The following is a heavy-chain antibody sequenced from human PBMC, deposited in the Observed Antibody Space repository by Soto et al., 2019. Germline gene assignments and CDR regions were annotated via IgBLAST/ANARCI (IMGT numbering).Heavy chain of an antibody. V-gene: IGHV1-46*01. CDR1: GYTFTSYY. CDR3: AREYYYDSSGLRWDAFDI. CDR2: INPSGGST. Sequence: GASLRVSCKGCGYTFTSYYMHWVRQAPGQGLEWMGIINPSGGSTSYAQKFQGRVTMTRDTSTSTVYMELSSLRSEDTAVYYCAREYYYDSSGLRWDAFDIWGQGTMVTVSS. D-gene: IGHD3-22*01. J-gene: IGHJ3*02.